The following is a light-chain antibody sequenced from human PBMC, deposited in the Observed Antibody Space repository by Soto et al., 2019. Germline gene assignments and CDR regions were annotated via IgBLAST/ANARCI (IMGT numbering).Light chain of an antibody. J-gene: IGKJ1*01. Sequence: DIQMTQSPSALSASVGDRVTITCRASQNIDIYLHWYRQKPGKAPELLIFAASSVPSEVPSRFSGSGSGTDFTLAISSLQPEDVATYYCLQHNSYPRTFGQGTKVEIK. V-gene: IGKV1-39*01. CDR3: LQHNSYPRT. CDR2: AAS. CDR1: QNIDIY.